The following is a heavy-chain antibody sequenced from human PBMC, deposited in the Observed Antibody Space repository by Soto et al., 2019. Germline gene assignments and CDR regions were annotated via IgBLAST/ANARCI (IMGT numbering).Heavy chain of an antibody. V-gene: IGHV3-48*02. CDR2: ISGTGDTI. Sequence: EVELVESGGGLVQPGGSLRLSCAASGFTFSQYSMNWVRQAPGRGLEWVSYISGTGDTIYYADSVKGRFTISRDNAKSSLYLQMNSLRDEDTAVYYCARNGYVAVDYWGQGTLVTFSS. CDR3: ARNGYVAVDY. CDR1: GFTFSQYS. J-gene: IGHJ4*02. D-gene: IGHD5-18*01.